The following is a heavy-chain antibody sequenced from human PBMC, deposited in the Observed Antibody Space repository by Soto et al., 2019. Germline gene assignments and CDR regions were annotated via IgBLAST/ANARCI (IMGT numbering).Heavy chain of an antibody. CDR1: GYTFTHYY. D-gene: IGHD5-18*01. CDR3: ATSVNSAMAFDY. V-gene: IGHV1-46*01. J-gene: IGHJ4*02. Sequence: QVQLVQSGAEVKKPGASVRVSCKASGYTFTHYYIHWVRQAPGQGLEWMGIINPNGGITTYAQKFRAGFSMTSDTSTSTVYLELSSLRSEDSAVYHCATSVNSAMAFDYWGQGTLVTVSS. CDR2: INPNGGIT.